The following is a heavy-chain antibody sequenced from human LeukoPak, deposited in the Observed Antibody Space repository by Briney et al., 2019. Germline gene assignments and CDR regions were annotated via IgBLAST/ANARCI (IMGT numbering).Heavy chain of an antibody. J-gene: IGHJ3*02. CDR1: GYTFTGYY. Sequence: ASVKVSCKASGYTFTGYYMHWVRQAPGQGLEWMGWINPNSGGTNYAQKFQGRVTMTTDTSTSTAYMELRSLRSDDTAVYYCARDRAVAGAFDIWGQGTMVTVSS. D-gene: IGHD6-19*01. CDR2: INPNSGGT. V-gene: IGHV1-2*02. CDR3: ARDRAVAGAFDI.